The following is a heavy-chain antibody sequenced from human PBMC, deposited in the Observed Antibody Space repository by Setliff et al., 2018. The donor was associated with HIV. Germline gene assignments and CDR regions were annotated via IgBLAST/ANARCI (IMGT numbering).Heavy chain of an antibody. D-gene: IGHD3-10*01. V-gene: IGHV3-7*03. CDR2: IEQDGSEK. J-gene: IGHJ6*03. Sequence: PSETLSLSCAASGFSLSYYRMNWVRQAPGKGLEWVANIEQDGSEKYYVDSVKGRFTISRDNTKNSLYLQMDSLRAEDTAVYYCARVVDTSGGYWGSFYRYMDVWGKGTTVTVSS. CDR3: ARVVDTSGGYWGSFYRYMDV. CDR1: GFSLSYYR.